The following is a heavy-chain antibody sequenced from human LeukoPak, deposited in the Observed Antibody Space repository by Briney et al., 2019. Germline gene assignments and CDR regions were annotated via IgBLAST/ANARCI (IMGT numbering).Heavy chain of an antibody. V-gene: IGHV4-59*01. Sequence: SETLSLTCTVSGGSISSYYWSWIRQPPGKGLEWIGYIYYSGSTSYNPSLKSRVTISVDTSKNQFSLKLSSVTAADTAVYYCARGRPDNYYDSSGYYFQHWGQGTLVTVSS. D-gene: IGHD3-22*01. CDR2: IYYSGST. CDR1: GGSISSYY. CDR3: ARGRPDNYYDSSGYYFQH. J-gene: IGHJ1*01.